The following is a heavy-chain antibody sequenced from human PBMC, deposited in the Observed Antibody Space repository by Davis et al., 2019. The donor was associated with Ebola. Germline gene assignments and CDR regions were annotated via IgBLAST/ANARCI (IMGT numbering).Heavy chain of an antibody. V-gene: IGHV1-18*01. Sequence: AASVKVSCKASGITFSSHVITWVRQAPGQGLEWLGWISGYSGDTKYEQKVQDRVTLTTDTSTNTAYMELRSLRSDDTAVYYCAKDSSSWYYFDDGGYPFDDWGQGTLVIVSS. D-gene: IGHD3-22*01. CDR1: GITFSSHV. CDR2: ISGYSGDT. J-gene: IGHJ4*02. CDR3: AKDSSSWYYFDDGGYPFDD.